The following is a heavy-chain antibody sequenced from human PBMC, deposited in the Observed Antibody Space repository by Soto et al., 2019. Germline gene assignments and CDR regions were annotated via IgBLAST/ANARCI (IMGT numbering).Heavy chain of an antibody. V-gene: IGHV3-30-3*01. CDR1: GFTFSSYA. D-gene: IGHD3-10*01. CDR3: AREGERRVYYYGMDV. Sequence: QVQLVESGGGVVQPGRSLRLSCAASGFTFSSYAMHWVRQAPGKGLEWVAVISYDGSNKYYADSVKGRFTISRDNSKNALDLQMTSLRAEDTAVYYCAREGERRVYYYGMDVWGQGTTVTVSS. J-gene: IGHJ6*02. CDR2: ISYDGSNK.